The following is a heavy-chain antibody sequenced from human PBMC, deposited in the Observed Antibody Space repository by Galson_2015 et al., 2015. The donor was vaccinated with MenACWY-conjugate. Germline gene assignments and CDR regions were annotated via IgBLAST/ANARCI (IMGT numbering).Heavy chain of an antibody. CDR2: IYSGGDT. CDR3: ARVGGSSLAPFDY. Sequence: SLRLSCATSAFSVGSNYMSWVRQAPGKGLEWVSIIYSGGDTYYADSVKGRFTIYRDNSKNTLYLQMNYLRAEDTAVYYCARVGGSSLAPFDYWGQGTLVTVSS. J-gene: IGHJ4*02. V-gene: IGHV3-53*01. CDR1: AFSVGSNY. D-gene: IGHD6-6*01.